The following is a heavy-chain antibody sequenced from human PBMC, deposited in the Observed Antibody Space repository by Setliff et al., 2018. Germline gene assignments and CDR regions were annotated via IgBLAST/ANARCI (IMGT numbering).Heavy chain of an antibody. V-gene: IGHV4-38-2*02. CDR1: GYFISSGYY. J-gene: IGHJ6*02. Sequence: SETLSLTCAVSGYFISSGYYWSWVRQPPGKGLEWIGEIYHSGSTNYNPSLKSRVTISVDTSKNQFSLKLSSVTAADTAVYYCARDRQYCSSPTCYSSYFYYYGMDVWGQGTTVTVSS. CDR2: IYHSGST. CDR3: ARDRQYCSSPTCYSSYFYYYGMDV. D-gene: IGHD2-2*02.